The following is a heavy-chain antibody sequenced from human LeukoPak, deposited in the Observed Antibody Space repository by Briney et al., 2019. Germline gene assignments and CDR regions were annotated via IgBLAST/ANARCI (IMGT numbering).Heavy chain of an antibody. D-gene: IGHD1-26*01. CDR1: GDSVSSNSAA. CDR2: TYYRSKWYN. CDR3: ARDLYRRNPNWFDP. V-gene: IGHV6-1*01. Sequence: SQTLSLTCAISGDSVSSNSAAWNWIRQSPSRGLKWLGGTYYRSKWYNDYAVSVKSRITINPDTSKNQFSLQLNSVTPEDTAVYYCARDLYRRNPNWFDPWGQGTLVTVSS. J-gene: IGHJ5*02.